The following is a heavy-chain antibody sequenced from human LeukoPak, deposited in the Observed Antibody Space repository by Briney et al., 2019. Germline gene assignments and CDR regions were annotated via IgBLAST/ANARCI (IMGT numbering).Heavy chain of an antibody. Sequence: SEPRSLTRAVYGRSLSGYYSSWIRQPPGKGLEWIGEINHSGSTNYNPSLKSRVTISVDTSKSQFSLKLSSVTAADTAVYYCARVKYCSSTSCWGIDYWGQGTLVTVSS. CDR3: ARVKYCSSTSCWGIDY. D-gene: IGHD2-2*01. V-gene: IGHV4-34*01. J-gene: IGHJ4*02. CDR2: INHSGST. CDR1: GRSLSGYY.